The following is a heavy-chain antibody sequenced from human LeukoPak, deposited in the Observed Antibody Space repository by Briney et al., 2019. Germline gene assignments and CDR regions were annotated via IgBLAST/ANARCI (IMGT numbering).Heavy chain of an antibody. V-gene: IGHV3-20*04. J-gene: IGHJ6*03. Sequence: GGSLRLSCAASGFTFDDYGMSWVRQAPGKGLEWVSGINWNGGSTGYADSVKGRFTIPRDNAKNSLYLQMNSLRAEDTALYYCARAYLGTTVTDYYYYMDVWGKGTTVTVSS. D-gene: IGHD4-11*01. CDR3: ARAYLGTTVTDYYYYMDV. CDR1: GFTFDDYG. CDR2: INWNGGST.